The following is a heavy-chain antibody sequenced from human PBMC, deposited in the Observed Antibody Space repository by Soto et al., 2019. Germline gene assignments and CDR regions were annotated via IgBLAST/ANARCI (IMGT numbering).Heavy chain of an antibody. CDR3: ARHPGYYDILTGYTTSYFDS. V-gene: IGHV1-8*01. CDR2: MNPNSGNT. CDR1: GYTFTSYH. Sequence: ASVKVSCKGSGYTFTSYHINWVRQATGQGLEWMGWMNPNSGNTGYAQTLQGRVTMTWDTSISTAYMELSSLRFEDMAMYYCARHPGYYDILTGYTTSYFDSWG. D-gene: IGHD3-9*01. J-gene: IGHJ4*01.